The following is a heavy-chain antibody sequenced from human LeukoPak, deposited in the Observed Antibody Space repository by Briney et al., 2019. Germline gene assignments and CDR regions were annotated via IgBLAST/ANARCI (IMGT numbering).Heavy chain of an antibody. Sequence: SETLSLTCTVSGGSISSYYWSWIRQPPGTGLERLGDMYYSGSTNYNPSLRSRVTISVDTSKNQFSLNLTSATAADTAVYYCARGLGWRPYFELWGRGTLVTVSS. CDR1: GGSISSYY. CDR3: ARGLGWRPYFEL. J-gene: IGHJ2*01. D-gene: IGHD6-25*01. V-gene: IGHV4-59*01. CDR2: MYYSGST.